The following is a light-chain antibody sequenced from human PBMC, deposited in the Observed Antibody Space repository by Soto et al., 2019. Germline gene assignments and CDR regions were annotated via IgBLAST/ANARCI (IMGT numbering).Light chain of an antibody. Sequence: QSALTQPASVSGSPGQSITISCTGTSSDIGSYDLVSWYQHHPARAPKLIIYEGSKRPSGVSMRFSGSKSGYTASLTNSGLQAEDEADYFCCSYAGSVTYVVFGGGTKLTVL. CDR3: CSYAGSVTYVV. V-gene: IGLV2-23*01. CDR1: SSDIGSYDL. CDR2: EGS. J-gene: IGLJ2*01.